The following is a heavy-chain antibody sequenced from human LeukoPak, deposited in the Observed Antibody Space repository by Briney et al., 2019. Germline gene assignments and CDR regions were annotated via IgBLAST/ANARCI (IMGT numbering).Heavy chain of an antibody. CDR1: GFTFSTFA. V-gene: IGHV3-23*01. CDR3: ATYRQVLLPFES. D-gene: IGHD2-8*02. Sequence: GGSLRLSCAASGFTFSTFAMIWVRQPPGKGLEWVSSIFPSSDEIHYADSVRGRFTISRDNPKSTLSLQMNSLRAEDTAIYYCATYRQVLLPFESWGRGTLVTVSS. J-gene: IGHJ4*02. CDR2: IFPSSDEI.